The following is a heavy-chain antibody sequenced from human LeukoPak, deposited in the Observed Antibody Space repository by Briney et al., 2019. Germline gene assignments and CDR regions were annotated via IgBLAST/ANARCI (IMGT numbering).Heavy chain of an antibody. J-gene: IGHJ1*01. CDR1: GFTFSSNA. CDR2: ISGSGGST. V-gene: IGHV3-23*01. CDR3: AKTPLRSGYSYGSAEYFQH. D-gene: IGHD5-18*01. Sequence: PGGSLRLSCAASGFTFSSNAMSWVRQAPGKGLEWVSAISGSGGSTYYADSVKGRFTISRDNSKNTLYLQMNSLRAEDTAVYYCAKTPLRSGYSYGSAEYFQHWGQGTLVTVSS.